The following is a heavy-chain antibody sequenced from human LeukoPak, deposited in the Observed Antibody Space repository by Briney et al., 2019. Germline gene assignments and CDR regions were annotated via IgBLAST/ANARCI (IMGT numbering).Heavy chain of an antibody. J-gene: IGHJ3*02. Sequence: SETLSLTCTVSGGSISSYYWSWIRQPPGKGLEWIGYIYYSGSTNYNPSLKSRVTISVDTSKNQFSLKLSSVTAADTAVYYCGRFLYDILTGSDDAFDIWGQGTMVTVSS. D-gene: IGHD3-9*01. CDR1: GGSISSYY. CDR3: GRFLYDILTGSDDAFDI. CDR2: IYYSGST. V-gene: IGHV4-59*01.